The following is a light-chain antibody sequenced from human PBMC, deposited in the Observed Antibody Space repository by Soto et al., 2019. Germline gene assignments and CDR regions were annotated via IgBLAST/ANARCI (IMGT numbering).Light chain of an antibody. V-gene: IGKV3-20*01. CDR2: GAS. J-gene: IGKJ3*01. Sequence: EIVLTQSPDTLSLSPGERATLSCRASQSVANNYLAWYQQKPGQAPRLLIYGASTRATGIPDNFSGSGSGTDFTLTISRLEPEDFAVYYCQLYGNSAPFNFGPGTKVDIK. CDR3: QLYGNSAPFN. CDR1: QSVANNY.